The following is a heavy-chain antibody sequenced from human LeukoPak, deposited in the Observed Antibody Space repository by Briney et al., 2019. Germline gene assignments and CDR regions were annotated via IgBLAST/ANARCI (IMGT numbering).Heavy chain of an antibody. V-gene: IGHV3-7*01. CDR2: IKQDGSEK. Sequence: GGSLRLSCAASGFTFSSYWMSWVRQAPGKGLEWVAHIKQDGSEKYYVDSVKGRFTISRDNAKNSLYLQMNSLRAEDTAVYYCARDSGGTYYDILTGYQYWGQGTLVTVSS. J-gene: IGHJ4*02. CDR3: ARDSGGTYYDILTGYQY. D-gene: IGHD3-9*01. CDR1: GFTFSSYW.